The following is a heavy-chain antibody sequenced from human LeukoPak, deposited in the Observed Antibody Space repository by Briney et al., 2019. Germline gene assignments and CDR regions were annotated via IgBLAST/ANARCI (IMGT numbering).Heavy chain of an antibody. CDR3: ARHDYGGNSGDY. V-gene: IGHV3-48*02. CDR1: GFTFSSYS. D-gene: IGHD4-23*01. CDR2: IGTSSSTI. Sequence: GGALRLSCAASGFTFSSYSMNWVRQAPGKGLEWVSYIGTSSSTIYYADSVKGRFTISRDNAKNSLYLQMNSLRDEDTAVYYCARHDYGGNSGDYWGQGTLVTVSS. J-gene: IGHJ4*02.